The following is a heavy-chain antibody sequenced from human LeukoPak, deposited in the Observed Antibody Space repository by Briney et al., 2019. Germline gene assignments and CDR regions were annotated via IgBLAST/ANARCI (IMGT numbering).Heavy chain of an antibody. CDR1: GGSFSGYY. CDR2: INHSGST. CDR3: ARGDFDWLLPPSYYFDY. Sequence: SETLSLTCAVYGGSFSGYYWSWIRQPPGKGLERIGEINHSGSTNYNPSLKSRVTISVDTSKNQFSLKLSSVTAADTAVYYCARGDFDWLLPPSYYFDYWGQGTLVTVSS. D-gene: IGHD3-9*01. V-gene: IGHV4-34*01. J-gene: IGHJ4*02.